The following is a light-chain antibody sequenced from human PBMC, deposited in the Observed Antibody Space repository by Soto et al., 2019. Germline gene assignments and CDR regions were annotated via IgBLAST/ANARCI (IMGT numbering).Light chain of an antibody. J-gene: IGKJ1*01. CDR3: QQYYTYWHM. V-gene: IGKV1-5*01. Sequence: DIQMTQSPSTLSASVGDRVIITCRASQSISDYLAWYQQKPGKAHKXLIYDASNLESGVPSTFSGSVSGTELTITISSLQPDDGETYYGQQYYTYWHMFGQGTKVDIK. CDR2: DAS. CDR1: QSISDY.